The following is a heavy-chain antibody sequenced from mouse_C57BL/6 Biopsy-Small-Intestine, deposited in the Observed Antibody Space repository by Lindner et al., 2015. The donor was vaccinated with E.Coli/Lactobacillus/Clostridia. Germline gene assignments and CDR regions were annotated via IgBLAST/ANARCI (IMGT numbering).Heavy chain of an antibody. D-gene: IGHD2-4*01. CDR3: ARQDDYDGYWYFDV. CDR2: ISGGGGNT. CDR1: GFTFSSYT. Sequence: VQLQESGGGLVKPGGSLKLSCAASGFTFSSYTMSWVRQTPEKRLEWVATISGGGGNTYYPDSVKGRFTISRDNAKNTLYLQMSSLRSEDTALYYCARQDDYDGYWYFDVWGTGTTVTVSS. J-gene: IGHJ1*03. V-gene: IGHV5-9*01.